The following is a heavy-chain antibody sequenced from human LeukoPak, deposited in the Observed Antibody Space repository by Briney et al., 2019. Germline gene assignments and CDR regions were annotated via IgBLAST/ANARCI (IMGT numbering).Heavy chain of an antibody. D-gene: IGHD6-19*01. V-gene: IGHV5-51*01. J-gene: IGHJ4*02. CDR2: IYPSDSDT. CDR3: ARPHSTGWKY. CDR1: GYSFTDYW. Sequence: PGESLKISCKASGYSFTDYWIGWVRQKPGRGLGWMGLIYPSDSDTTYSPSFEGQVTISADKSINSAYLQWSSLKASDTAMYYCARPHSTGWKYWGQGTLVTVSS.